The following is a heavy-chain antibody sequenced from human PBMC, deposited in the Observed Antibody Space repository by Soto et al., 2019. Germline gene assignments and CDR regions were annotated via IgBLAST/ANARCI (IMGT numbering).Heavy chain of an antibody. CDR1: GYTFTSYA. Sequence: ASVKVSCKASGYTFTSYAMHWVRQAPGQRLEWMGWINAGNGNTKYSQKFQGRVTITRDTSASTAYMELSSLRSEDTAVYYFARAPRHAMIVAVITYFDYWGQGTLVTVSS. CDR2: INAGNGNT. D-gene: IGHD3-22*01. CDR3: ARAPRHAMIVAVITYFDY. V-gene: IGHV1-3*01. J-gene: IGHJ4*02.